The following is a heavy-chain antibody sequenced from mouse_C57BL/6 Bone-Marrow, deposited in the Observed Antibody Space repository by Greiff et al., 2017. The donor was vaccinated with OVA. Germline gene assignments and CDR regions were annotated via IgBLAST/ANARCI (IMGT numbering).Heavy chain of an antibody. Sequence: ESGPELVKPGASVKLSCKASGYTFTSYDINWVKQRPGQGLEWIGWIYPRDGSTKYNEKFKGKATLTVDTSSSTAYMELHSLTSEDSAVYFCARSIYYGKGWYFDVWGTGTTVTVSS. D-gene: IGHD2-1*01. CDR1: GYTFTSYD. CDR3: ARSIYYGKGWYFDV. V-gene: IGHV1-85*01. CDR2: IYPRDGST. J-gene: IGHJ1*03.